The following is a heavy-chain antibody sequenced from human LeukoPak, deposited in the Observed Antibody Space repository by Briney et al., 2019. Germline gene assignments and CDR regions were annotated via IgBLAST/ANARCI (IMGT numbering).Heavy chain of an antibody. D-gene: IGHD1-1*01. CDR2: IYSSGST. V-gene: IGHV4-59*01. J-gene: IGHJ4*02. Sequence: SETLSLTCTVSGVLINNYYWSWIRQTPGKGPEWIGYIYSSGSTNYNSFFRSRVTMSIDTSENQFSLNLRSVTAADTALYYCVRYLRDSGTYIFDYWGQGALVTVSS. CDR1: GVLINNYY. CDR3: VRYLRDSGTYIFDY.